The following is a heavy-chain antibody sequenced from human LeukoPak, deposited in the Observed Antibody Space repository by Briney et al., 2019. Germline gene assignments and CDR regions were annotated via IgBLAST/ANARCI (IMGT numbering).Heavy chain of an antibody. V-gene: IGHV3-7*05. CDR2: IKQDGSEK. D-gene: IGHD2-15*01. CDR1: GFTFSSYW. J-gene: IGHJ6*02. CDR3: ARDLDIVVVAAAVRHYGLDV. Sequence: GGSLRLSCAASGFTFSSYWMSWVRQAPGKGLEWVANIKQDGSEKYYVDSVKGRFTISRDNAENSLYLQMNSLRSDDTAVYYCARDLDIVVVAAAVRHYGLDVWGQGTTVTVSS.